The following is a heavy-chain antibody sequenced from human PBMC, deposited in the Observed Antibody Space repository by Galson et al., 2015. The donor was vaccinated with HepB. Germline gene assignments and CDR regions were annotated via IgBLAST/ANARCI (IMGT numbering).Heavy chain of an antibody. D-gene: IGHD6-13*01. CDR1: GGSFSGYY. V-gene: IGHV4-34*01. J-gene: IGHJ4*02. Sequence: ETLSLTCAVYGGSFSGYYWSWIRQPPGKGLEWIGEINHSGSTNYNPSLKSRVTISVDTSKNQFSLKLSSVTAADTAVYYCARAIWGIAAAVDYWGQGTLVTVSS. CDR2: INHSGST. CDR3: ARAIWGIAAAVDY.